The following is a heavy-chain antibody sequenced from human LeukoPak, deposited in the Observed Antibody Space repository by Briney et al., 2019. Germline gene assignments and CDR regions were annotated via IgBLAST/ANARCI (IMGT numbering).Heavy chain of an antibody. CDR1: GGTFSSYA. J-gene: IGHJ3*02. CDR3: ARNHWGYAFDI. CDR2: IIPIFGTA. V-gene: IGHV1-69*13. Sequence: ASVKVSCKASGGTFSSYAISWVRQAPGQGLEWMGGIIPIFGTANYAQKFQGRVTITADESTSTAYMELSSLRSEDTAVYYCARNHWGYAFDIWGQGTMVPVSS. D-gene: IGHD7-27*01.